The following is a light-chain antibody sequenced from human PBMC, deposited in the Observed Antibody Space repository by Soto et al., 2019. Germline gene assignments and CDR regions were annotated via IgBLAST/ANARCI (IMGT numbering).Light chain of an antibody. CDR3: QQSYSTPAT. V-gene: IGKV1-39*01. CDR1: QSISSY. CDR2: AAS. Sequence: DIQMTQSPSSLSASVGDRVTITCRASQSISSYLNWYQQKPGKAPKLLIYAASSLQSGVPSRFSDSGSGTDFTLTISSLQPEDFATYYCQQSYSTPATFGGGTKVEIK. J-gene: IGKJ4*01.